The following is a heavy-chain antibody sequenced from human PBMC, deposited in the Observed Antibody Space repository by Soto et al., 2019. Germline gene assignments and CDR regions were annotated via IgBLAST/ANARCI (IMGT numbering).Heavy chain of an antibody. CDR1: GFTFSSYA. D-gene: IGHD3-3*01. J-gene: IGHJ4*02. V-gene: IGHV3-30-3*01. Sequence: QVQLVESGGGVVQPGRSLRLSCAASGFTFSSYAMHWVRQAPGKGLEWVAVISYDASNKYYADSVKGRFTISRDNSKNTLYLQMNSLRAEDTAVYYCARGLRFLEWLPLSVAYWGQGTLVTVSS. CDR3: ARGLRFLEWLPLSVAY. CDR2: ISYDASNK.